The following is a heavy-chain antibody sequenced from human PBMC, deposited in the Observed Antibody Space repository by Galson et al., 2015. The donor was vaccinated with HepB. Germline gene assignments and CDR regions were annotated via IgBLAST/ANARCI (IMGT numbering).Heavy chain of an antibody. D-gene: IGHD3-9*01. CDR2: IHHSGSA. CDR1: GDSISSSNW. Sequence: TLSLTCAVSGDSISSSNWWSWVRQPPGKGLEWIGEIHHSGSANYNPSLKSRVTILVDKSKNQFSLKVNPVTAADTAVYYCARKGVSLRYFEWGQGTLVTVSS. J-gene: IGHJ4*02. V-gene: IGHV4-4*02. CDR3: ARKGVSLRYFE.